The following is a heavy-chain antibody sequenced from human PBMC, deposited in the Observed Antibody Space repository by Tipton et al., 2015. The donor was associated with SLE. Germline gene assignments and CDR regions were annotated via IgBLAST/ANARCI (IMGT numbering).Heavy chain of an antibody. CDR1: GGSFSGYY. V-gene: IGHV4-34*01. Sequence: NLSLTCAVYGGSFSGYYWSWIRQPPGKGLEWIGEINHSGSTNYNPSLKSRVTISVDTSKNQFSLKLSSVTAADTAVYYCARPNYYDSSGYYDYFDYWGQGTLVTVSS. CDR3: ARPNYYDSSGYYDYFDY. CDR2: INHSGST. D-gene: IGHD3-22*01. J-gene: IGHJ4*02.